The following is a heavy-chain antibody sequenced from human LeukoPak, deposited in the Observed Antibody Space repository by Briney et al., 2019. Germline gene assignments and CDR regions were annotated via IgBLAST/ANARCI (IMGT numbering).Heavy chain of an antibody. V-gene: IGHV3-49*04. CDR3: SRFTYCSGGSCCFDP. CDR2: ITSIAYGGTT. CDR1: GFTFGDYA. J-gene: IGHJ5*02. D-gene: IGHD2-15*01. Sequence: GGSLRLSCTASGFTFGDYAMSWVRQAPGKGPEWIGFITSIAYGGTTEYAASVKGRFTISRDDSKNIAYLQMNSLKTEDTAVYYCSRFTYCSGGSCCFDPWGQGTLVTVSS.